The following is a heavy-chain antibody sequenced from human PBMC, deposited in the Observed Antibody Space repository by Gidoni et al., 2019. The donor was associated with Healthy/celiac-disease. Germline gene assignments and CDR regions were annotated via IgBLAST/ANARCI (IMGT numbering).Heavy chain of an antibody. CDR1: GYIFTSYG. Sequence: QVQLVQSGAEVTKPGASVKVSGEASGYIFTSYGLTWVRQAPGQGLEGMGWSSAYNGNTNYEQKIQGIVTMTTDTSTSTAYMELRSMRSDDTAVYYCAREVLGQYYDSSGYYYDPYFDLWGRGTLVTVSS. J-gene: IGHJ2*01. D-gene: IGHD3-22*01. CDR3: AREVLGQYYDSSGYYYDPYFDL. CDR2: SSAYNGNT. V-gene: IGHV1-18*01.